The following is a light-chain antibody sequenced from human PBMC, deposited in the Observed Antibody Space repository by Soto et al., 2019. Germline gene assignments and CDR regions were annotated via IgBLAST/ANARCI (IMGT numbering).Light chain of an antibody. CDR2: GAS. Sequence: EIVMTQSPASLSVSPGERATLSCRASQGVSSNLAWYQQKPGQAPRLLIYGASTGATGVPARFSGSGSGTDFTLTISSLQSEDFAVYYCQQYNNWPRTFGQGDQGG. J-gene: IGKJ1*01. V-gene: IGKV3-15*01. CDR3: QQYNNWPRT. CDR1: QGVSSN.